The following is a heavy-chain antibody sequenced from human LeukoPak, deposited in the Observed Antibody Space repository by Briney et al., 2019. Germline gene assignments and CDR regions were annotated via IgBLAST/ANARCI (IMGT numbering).Heavy chain of an antibody. CDR1: GYTFTSYY. V-gene: IGHV1-46*01. CDR2: INPSGGST. CDR3: ARAPGTAAAGTEDWFDP. Sequence: ASVKVYCKASGYTFTSYYMHWVRQAPGQGLEWMGIINPSGGSTSYAQKFQGRVTMTRDTSTSTVYMELSSLRSEDTAVYYCARAPGTAAAGTEDWFDPWGQGTLVTVSS. D-gene: IGHD6-13*01. J-gene: IGHJ5*02.